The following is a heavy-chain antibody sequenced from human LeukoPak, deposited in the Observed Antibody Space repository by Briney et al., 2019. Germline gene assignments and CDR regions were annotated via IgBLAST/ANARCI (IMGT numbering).Heavy chain of an antibody. CDR2: INSDGSSI. J-gene: IGHJ4*02. CDR3: ARGGNYFDY. CDR1: GFTFSNYW. V-gene: IGHV3-74*01. Sequence: GRSLRLSCAASGFTFSNYWMHWVRQAPGKGLVWVSRINSDGSSISYADSVNGRFTISRDNAKNTLSLQMNSLRGEDTAVYYCARGGNYFDYWAQGTLVTVSS.